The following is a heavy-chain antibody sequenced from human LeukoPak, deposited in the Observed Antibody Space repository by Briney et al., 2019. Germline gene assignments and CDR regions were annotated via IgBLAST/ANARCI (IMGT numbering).Heavy chain of an antibody. V-gene: IGHV3-9*01. Sequence: PGRSLRLSCAASGFTFDDYAMHWVRQAPGKGLEWVSGISWNSGSIGYADSVKGRFTISRDNAKNSLYLQMNGLRAEDTALYYCAKAPASGYGTPCYFDYWGQGTLVTVSS. CDR1: GFTFDDYA. D-gene: IGHD5-18*01. CDR2: ISWNSGSI. CDR3: AKAPASGYGTPCYFDY. J-gene: IGHJ4*02.